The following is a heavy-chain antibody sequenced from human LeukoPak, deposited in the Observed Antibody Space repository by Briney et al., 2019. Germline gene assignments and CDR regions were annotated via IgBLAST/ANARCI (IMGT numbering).Heavy chain of an antibody. CDR1: GGSISTTSHY. Sequence: SETLSLTCTASGGSISTTSHYWAWIRQPPGKGLEWIVSIYYDGTTYYNPSLKSRVTTSIDTSKKQFSLNLSAVTATDTAVYYCARHFRREVLIGSAFDIWGRGTMVTVSS. CDR3: ARHFRREVLIGSAFDI. J-gene: IGHJ3*02. CDR2: IYYDGTT. D-gene: IGHD3-22*01. V-gene: IGHV4-39*01.